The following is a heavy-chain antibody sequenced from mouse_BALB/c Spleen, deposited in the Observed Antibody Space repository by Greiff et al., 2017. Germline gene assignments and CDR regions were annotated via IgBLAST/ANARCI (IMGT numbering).Heavy chain of an antibody. CDR3: ARELRPYAMDY. Sequence: QVQLQQSGAELMKPGASVKISCKATGYTFSSYWIEWVKQRPGHGLEWIGEILPGSGSTNYNEKFKGKATFTADTSSNTAYMQLSSLTSEDSAVYYCARELRPYAMDYWGQGTSVTVSS. J-gene: IGHJ4*01. V-gene: IGHV1-9*01. CDR2: ILPGSGST. D-gene: IGHD1-2*01. CDR1: GYTFSSYW.